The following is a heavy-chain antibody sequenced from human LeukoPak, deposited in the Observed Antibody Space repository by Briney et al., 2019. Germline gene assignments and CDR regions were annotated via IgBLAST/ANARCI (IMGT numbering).Heavy chain of an antibody. CDR2: IYSGGST. CDR1: GFTVSSNY. Sequence: GGSLRLSCAASGFTVSSNYMSWVRQAPGKGLEWVAVIYSGGSTYYADSVKGRFTISRDNSKNTPYLKMNSLRAEDTAVYYCASDTSYNHYWGQGTLVTVSS. D-gene: IGHD5-24*01. V-gene: IGHV3-66*01. CDR3: ASDTSYNHY. J-gene: IGHJ4*02.